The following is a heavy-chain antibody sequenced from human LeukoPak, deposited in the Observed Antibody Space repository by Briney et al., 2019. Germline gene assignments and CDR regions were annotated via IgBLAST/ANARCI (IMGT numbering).Heavy chain of an antibody. CDR3: ARGGSSSGWYKVSGY. Sequence: PGGSLRLSCAASGFTFSSYSMNWVRQAPGKGLEWVSYISSSSSTIYYADSVKGRFTISRDNAKNSLYLQMNSLRAEDTAVYYCARGGSSSGWYKVSGYWGQGTLSPSPQ. D-gene: IGHD6-19*01. CDR1: GFTFSSYS. J-gene: IGHJ4*02. V-gene: IGHV3-48*01. CDR2: ISSSSSTI.